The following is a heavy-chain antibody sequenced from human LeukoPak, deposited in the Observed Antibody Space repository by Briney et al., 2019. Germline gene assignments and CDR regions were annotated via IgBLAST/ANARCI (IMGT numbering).Heavy chain of an antibody. CDR3: ARDSRVVRGVISSSLIWYFDL. V-gene: IGHV1-18*01. CDR2: ISAYNGNT. CDR1: GYTFTSYG. Sequence: GASVKASCKASGYTFTSYGISWVRQAPGQGLEWMEWISAYNGNTNYAQKLQGRVTMTTDTSTSTAYMELRSLRSDDTAVYYCARDSRVVRGVISSSLIWYFDLWGRGTLVTVSS. D-gene: IGHD3-10*01. J-gene: IGHJ2*01.